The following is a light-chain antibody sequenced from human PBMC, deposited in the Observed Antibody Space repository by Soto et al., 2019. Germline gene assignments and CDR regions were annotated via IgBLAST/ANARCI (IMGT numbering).Light chain of an antibody. CDR2: KAS. Sequence: DIQMTQSPSTLSASVGDRVTITCRANKSISSWLAWYQQKPGKAPKLLIYKASSLESGVPARFSGSGSGTEFTLTISNLQPDDFATYHCQQYSSYWTFGQGTKVEIK. J-gene: IGKJ1*01. CDR3: QQYSSYWT. CDR1: KSISSW. V-gene: IGKV1-5*03.